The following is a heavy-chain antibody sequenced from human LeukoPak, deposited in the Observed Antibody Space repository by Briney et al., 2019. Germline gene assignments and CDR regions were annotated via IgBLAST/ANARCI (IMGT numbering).Heavy chain of an antibody. D-gene: IGHD3-16*01. CDR1: GFSISNYG. CDR2: SSASGGST. V-gene: IGHV3-23*01. J-gene: IGHJ4*02. Sequence: PGGSLRLSCAASGFSISNYGMRWVRQAPGKGLEWVSGSSASGGSTYYGDSVKGRFTISRDNSKNTLYLQMNSLRVEDAAIYYCAGGGRGYFDSWGQGTLVTVSS. CDR3: AGGGRGYFDS.